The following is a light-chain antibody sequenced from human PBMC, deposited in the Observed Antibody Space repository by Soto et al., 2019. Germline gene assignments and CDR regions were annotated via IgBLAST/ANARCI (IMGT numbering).Light chain of an antibody. Sequence: VMTQSPATLSVSPGERATLPCRASQSVSSYLAWYQQKPGQAPRLLIYGASSRATGIPDRVSGSGSGTDCTLTSSRLEPEDFAVYYGQQYGSSPITFGQGTRLEIK. V-gene: IGKV3-20*01. CDR2: GAS. CDR1: QSVSSY. CDR3: QQYGSSPIT. J-gene: IGKJ5*01.